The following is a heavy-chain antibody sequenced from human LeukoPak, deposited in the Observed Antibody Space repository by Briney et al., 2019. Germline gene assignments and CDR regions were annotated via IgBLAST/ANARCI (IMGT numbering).Heavy chain of an antibody. CDR3: ARWNEGFDF. Sequence: SETLSLTCTVSGGSISSFYWSWIRQPPGKGLEWIAYVYDSGITNYSPSLKSRVTISEDTSKNQLSLKLYSVTAADTAVYYCARWNEGFDFWGQGTLVTVSS. CDR1: GGSISSFY. V-gene: IGHV4-59*01. CDR2: VYDSGIT. J-gene: IGHJ4*02. D-gene: IGHD1-1*01.